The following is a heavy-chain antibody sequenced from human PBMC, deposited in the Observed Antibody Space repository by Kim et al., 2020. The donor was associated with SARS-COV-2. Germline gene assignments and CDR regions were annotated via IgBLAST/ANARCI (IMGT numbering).Heavy chain of an antibody. Sequence: GGSLRLSCAASGFTFSSYSMNWVRQAPGKGLEWVSSISSSGTYIYYTDSVKGRFTVSRDNANNSLFLQMSSLRAEDTAVYYCARDFPGPLLWFGNTPKKKHFDYWGQGTLATVSS. CDR2: ISSSGTYI. CDR3: ARDFPGPLLWFGNTPKKKHFDY. D-gene: IGHD3-10*01. J-gene: IGHJ4*02. V-gene: IGHV3-21*01. CDR1: GFTFSSYS.